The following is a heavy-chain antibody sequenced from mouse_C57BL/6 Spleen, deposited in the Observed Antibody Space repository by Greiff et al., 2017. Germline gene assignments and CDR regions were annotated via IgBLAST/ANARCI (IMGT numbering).Heavy chain of an antibody. V-gene: IGHV5-17*01. D-gene: IGHD2-4*01. Sequence: EVQLVESGGGLVKPGGSLKLSCAASGFTFSDYGMHWVRQAPEKGLEWVAYISSGSSTIYYADTVKGRFTISRDNAKNTLFLQMTSLRSEDTAMYYCARPVYYDWMDYWGQGTSVTVSS. CDR1: GFTFSDYG. CDR3: ARPVYYDWMDY. J-gene: IGHJ4*01. CDR2: ISSGSSTI.